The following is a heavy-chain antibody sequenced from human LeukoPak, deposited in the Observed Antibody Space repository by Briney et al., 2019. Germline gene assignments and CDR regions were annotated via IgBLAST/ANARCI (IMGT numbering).Heavy chain of an antibody. CDR3: ARTPGNTLDY. Sequence: SETLSLTCSVSDGSITSHYWNSIRQPPGRGLEWIGYAYHSGSTNYNPSLKSRVTISVDTSKNQFYLKLNSMTAADTAVYYCARTPGNTLDYWGQGTLVTVSS. V-gene: IGHV4-59*11. CDR2: AYHSGST. J-gene: IGHJ4*02. D-gene: IGHD1-14*01. CDR1: DGSITSHY.